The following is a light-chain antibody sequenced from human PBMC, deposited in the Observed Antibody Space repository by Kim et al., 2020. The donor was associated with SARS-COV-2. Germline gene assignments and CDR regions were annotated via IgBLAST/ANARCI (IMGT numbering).Light chain of an antibody. J-gene: IGKJ5*01. CDR3: QQYGSSPT. CDR1: QTVFSNY. CDR2: GAS. Sequence: EIVLTQSPGTLSLSPGERATLSCRASQTVFSNYLAWYQHKPGQAPRLLIYGASSRATGIPDRFSGSGSGTDFTLTIRRLEPEDFAVYFCQQYGSSPTFGQGTRLEIK. V-gene: IGKV3-20*01.